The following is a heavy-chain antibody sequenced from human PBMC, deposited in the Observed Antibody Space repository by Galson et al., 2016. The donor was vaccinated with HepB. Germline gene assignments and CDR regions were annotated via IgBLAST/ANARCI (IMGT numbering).Heavy chain of an antibody. Sequence: SLRLSCAASGFTFDDHAMHWVRHAPGKGLEWVAGINWNSGTVFYADSVKGRFTISRDNARNSLYLQMNSLRHEDTAVFYCVRDQGRTFDYWGQGTLVIVSS. V-gene: IGHV3-9*01. CDR1: GFTFDDHA. CDR3: VRDQGRTFDY. J-gene: IGHJ4*02. CDR2: INWNSGTV.